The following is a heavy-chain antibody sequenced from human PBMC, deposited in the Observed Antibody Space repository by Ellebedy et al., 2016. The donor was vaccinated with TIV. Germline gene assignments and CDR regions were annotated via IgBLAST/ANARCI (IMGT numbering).Heavy chain of an antibody. Sequence: GGSLRLSCAASGFTFSSYAMSWVRQAPGKGLEWVSAISGSGGSTYYADSVKGRFTISRDNSKNTLYLQMNSLRAEDTAVYYCARDLDTYYYDSSGYYSLGYWGQGTLVTVSS. CDR1: GFTFSSYA. CDR2: ISGSGGST. V-gene: IGHV3-23*01. D-gene: IGHD3-22*01. CDR3: ARDLDTYYYDSSGYYSLGY. J-gene: IGHJ4*02.